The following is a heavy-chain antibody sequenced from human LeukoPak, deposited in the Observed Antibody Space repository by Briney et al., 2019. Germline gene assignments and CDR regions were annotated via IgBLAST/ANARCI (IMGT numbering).Heavy chain of an antibody. CDR2: INHSGST. D-gene: IGHD6-13*01. CDR3: ARVSSSWYQDWYFDL. V-gene: IGHV4-34*01. J-gene: IGHJ2*01. CDR1: GGSFSGYY. Sequence: PSETLSLTCAVYGGSFSGYYWSWIRQPPGKGLKWIGEINHSGSTNYNPSLKSRVTISVDTSKNQFSLKLSSVTAADTAVYYCARVSSSWYQDWYFDLWGRGTLVTVSS.